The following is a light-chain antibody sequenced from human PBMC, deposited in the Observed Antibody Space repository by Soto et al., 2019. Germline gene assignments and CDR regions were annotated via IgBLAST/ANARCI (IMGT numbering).Light chain of an antibody. V-gene: IGKV1-39*01. CDR1: QTISNY. Sequence: DIQMTQAPSSLSASVGARVTITCRASQTISNYLNWYQQKSRKAPKVLIYGASRLQSGVPSRYSGSGVGTDFTLTIIGLQPEDFATYYCQQSYSSPYTFGPGTKVEIK. J-gene: IGKJ3*01. CDR2: GAS. CDR3: QQSYSSPYT.